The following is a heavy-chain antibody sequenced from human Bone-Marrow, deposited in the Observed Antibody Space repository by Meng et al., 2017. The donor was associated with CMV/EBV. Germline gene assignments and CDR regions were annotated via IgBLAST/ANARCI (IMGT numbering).Heavy chain of an antibody. V-gene: IGHV4-34*01. CDR3: ASSSSWYWFDP. D-gene: IGHD6-13*01. CDR2: INHSGST. J-gene: IGHJ5*02. CDR1: GGSFSGYY. Sequence: SETLSLTCAVYGGSFSGYYWSWIRQPPGKGLEWIGEINHSGSTNYNPSLKSRVTISVDTSKHQFSLKLSSVTAADTAVYYCASSSSWYWFDPWGQGTLVTVSS.